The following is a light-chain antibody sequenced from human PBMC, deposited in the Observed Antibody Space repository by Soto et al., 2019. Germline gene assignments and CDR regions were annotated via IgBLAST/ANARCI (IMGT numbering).Light chain of an antibody. Sequence: QSALTQPASVSGSPGQSITISCTGTSSDIGGYNYVSWYQQHPGKAPKLIIYEVNNRPSGISNRFSGSKSGNTASLTISGLQAEDEADYYCNSYTSSTTNGLFGGGTKVTVL. CDR1: SSDIGGYNY. V-gene: IGLV2-14*01. CDR3: NSYTSSTTNGL. J-gene: IGLJ3*02. CDR2: EVN.